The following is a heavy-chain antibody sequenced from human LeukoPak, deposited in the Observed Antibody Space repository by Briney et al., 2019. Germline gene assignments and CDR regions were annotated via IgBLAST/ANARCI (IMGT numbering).Heavy chain of an antibody. CDR3: ARDNSVGDVAWWFDP. Sequence: ASVKVSCKASGYSFTSHYMHWVRQAPGQGLEWLGLNPSGSSTLYAQKFQGRVTMTRDMSTTTDYMELSSLRSEDTAVYYCARDNSVGDVAWWFDPWGQGTLVTVSS. J-gene: IGHJ5*02. V-gene: IGHV1-46*01. D-gene: IGHD1-26*01. CDR1: GYSFTSHY. CDR2: NPSGSST.